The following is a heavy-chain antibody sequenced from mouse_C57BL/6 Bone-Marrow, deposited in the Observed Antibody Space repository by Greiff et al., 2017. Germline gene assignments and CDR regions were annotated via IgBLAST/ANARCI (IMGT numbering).Heavy chain of an antibody. Sequence: QVQLQQPGAELVMPGASVKLSCKASGYTFTSYWMHWVKQRPGQGLEWIGEIDPTDSYTNYNQKFKGKATLTVDKSSSTAYLQLSSLTSADSAVYSCARQGWLQRTYFDYWGRGTTLTVSA. CDR3: ARQGWLQRTYFDY. D-gene: IGHD2-3*01. CDR1: GYTFTSYW. V-gene: IGHV1-69*01. J-gene: IGHJ2*01. CDR2: IDPTDSYT.